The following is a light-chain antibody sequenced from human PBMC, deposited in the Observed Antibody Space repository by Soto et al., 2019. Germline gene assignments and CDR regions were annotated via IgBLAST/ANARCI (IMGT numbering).Light chain of an antibody. J-gene: IGKJ3*01. CDR3: QQYNSYSRT. V-gene: IGKV1-5*01. CDR2: DAS. CDR1: QSISNW. Sequence: DIQMTQSPSTLSASVGDRVSITCRASQSISNWLAWYQQKPGKAPKLLIYDASSLESGVPSRFSSSGSGTEFTLTISSLQPDDFATYYCQQYNSYSRTFGPGTKVDI.